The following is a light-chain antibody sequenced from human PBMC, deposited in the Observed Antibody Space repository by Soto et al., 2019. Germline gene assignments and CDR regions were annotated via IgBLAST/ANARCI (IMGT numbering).Light chain of an antibody. Sequence: QSVLTQPPSASGTPGQRVTISCSGSSSNIGSNTVNWYQQLPGTAPKLLIYSNNRRSSGVPDRFSGSKSGSSAYLDISGLQSEDEADFYCAAWDDSLNGLLFGGGTKLTVL. V-gene: IGLV1-44*01. CDR1: SSNIGSNT. J-gene: IGLJ2*01. CDR3: AAWDDSLNGLL. CDR2: SNN.